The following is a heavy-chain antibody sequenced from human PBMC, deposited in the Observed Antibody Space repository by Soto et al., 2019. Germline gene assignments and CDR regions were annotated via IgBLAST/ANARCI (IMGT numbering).Heavy chain of an antibody. Sequence: PGGSLRLSCAASGFTFSSYAMSWVRQAPGKGLEWVSAISGSGGSTYYADSVKGRFTISRDNSKNTLYLQMNSLRAEDTAVYYCAKDKARYNWNDVGPDAFDIWGQGTMVTVSS. CDR3: AKDKARYNWNDVGPDAFDI. CDR1: GFTFSSYA. V-gene: IGHV3-23*01. CDR2: ISGSGGST. J-gene: IGHJ3*02. D-gene: IGHD1-1*01.